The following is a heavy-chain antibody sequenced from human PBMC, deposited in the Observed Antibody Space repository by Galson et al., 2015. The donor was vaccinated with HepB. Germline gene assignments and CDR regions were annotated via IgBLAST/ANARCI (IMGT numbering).Heavy chain of an antibody. CDR2: ISASGHST. J-gene: IGHJ5*02. Sequence: SLRLSCAAAGFTFSNYGMTWVRQTPGKGLEWVSTISASGHSTVYADSAMGRFTISRDNSKDTLYVQMNRLRVDDTAVYYCAIEKGMNTINEGFDAWGQGTLVTVS. D-gene: IGHD3-16*01. CDR1: GFTFSNYG. V-gene: IGHV3-23*01. CDR3: AIEKGMNTINEGFDA.